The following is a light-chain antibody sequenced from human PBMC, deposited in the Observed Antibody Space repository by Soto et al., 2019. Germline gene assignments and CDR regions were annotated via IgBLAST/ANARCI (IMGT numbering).Light chain of an antibody. Sequence: EIVLKQSPGTLSLSPGERATLSCRASQSVSSNYLAWYQQKPGQAPSLLIYDASSRATGIPDRFSGSGSGTDFTLTISRLEPEDFAMYYCQQYGSSAPITFGQGTRLEIE. V-gene: IGKV3-20*01. CDR2: DAS. CDR1: QSVSSNY. J-gene: IGKJ5*01. CDR3: QQYGSSAPIT.